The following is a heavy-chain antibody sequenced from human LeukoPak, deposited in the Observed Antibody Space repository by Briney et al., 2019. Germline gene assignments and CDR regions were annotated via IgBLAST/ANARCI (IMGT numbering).Heavy chain of an antibody. V-gene: IGHV3-7*01. CDR3: ARDRGYNSFDY. D-gene: IGHD6-13*01. CDR1: GFTFSRSW. CDR2: IKEDGSQR. Sequence: GGSLRLSCAASGFTFSRSWMSWVRQAPGKGLEWVANIKEDGSQRNYVDSVKGRFTISRDNAMNSVFLQMISLRAEDTAVYYCARDRGYNSFDYWGQGTLVTISS. J-gene: IGHJ4*02.